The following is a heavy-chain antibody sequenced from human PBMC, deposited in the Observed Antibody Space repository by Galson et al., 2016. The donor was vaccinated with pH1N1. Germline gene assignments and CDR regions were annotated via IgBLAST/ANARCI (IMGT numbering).Heavy chain of an antibody. J-gene: IGHJ4*02. D-gene: IGHD1-26*01. CDR1: GFIFSDYW. CDR2: INQAGSQK. CDR3: ATEDYYTSLY. Sequence: SLRLSCAASGFIFSDYWMSWVRQAPGKGLEWVAKINQAGSQKYYVDSMKGRCTISRDNAENSLSLQMNSLRVEDTALYYCATEDYYTSLYWGQGILVTVPS. V-gene: IGHV3-7*01.